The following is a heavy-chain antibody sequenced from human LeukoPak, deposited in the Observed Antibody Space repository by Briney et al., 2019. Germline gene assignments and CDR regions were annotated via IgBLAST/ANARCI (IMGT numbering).Heavy chain of an antibody. CDR3: ATDLRWKSSSAWYYFGD. V-gene: IGHV1-24*01. CDR1: GHTLSEVA. D-gene: IGHD6-19*01. CDR2: FDPEHGEA. J-gene: IGHJ4*02. Sequence: GASVTVSCKVSGHTLSEVAMHWVRQAPGKGLEWMGGFDPEHGEAVFPQTFEDRVTLTEDTSTDIAYMELSSLRSEDTAVYFCATDLRWKSSSAWYYFGDWGQGTLVTVSS.